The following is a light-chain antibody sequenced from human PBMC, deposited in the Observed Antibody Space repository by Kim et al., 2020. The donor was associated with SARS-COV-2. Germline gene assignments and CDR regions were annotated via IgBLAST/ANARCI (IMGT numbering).Light chain of an antibody. Sequence: PGERVTLSCRASHSIGSNSAGYQHIPGQAPRLLIYRASTRATGVPARCTGSGSGTEFTLTISSLQSEDFAVYYCQQYNDWPPTYTFGQGTKLEI. CDR3: QQYNDWPPTYT. V-gene: IGKV3-15*01. CDR2: RAS. J-gene: IGKJ2*01. CDR1: HSIGSN.